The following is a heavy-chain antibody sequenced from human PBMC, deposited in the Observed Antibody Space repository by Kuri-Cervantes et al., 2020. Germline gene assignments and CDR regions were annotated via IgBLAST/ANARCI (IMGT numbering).Heavy chain of an antibody. V-gene: IGHV3-23*01. D-gene: IGHD3-10*01. J-gene: IGHJ5*02. CDR2: ISGSGGST. CDR3: AKDVDYYGSGSYYNSWFDP. CDR1: GFTLSNFW. Sequence: GESLKISCAASGFTLSNFWMNWVRQAPGKGLEWVSAISGSGGSTYYADSVKGRFTISRDNSKNTLYLQMNSLRAEDTAVYYCAKDVDYYGSGSYYNSWFDPWGQGTLVTVSS.